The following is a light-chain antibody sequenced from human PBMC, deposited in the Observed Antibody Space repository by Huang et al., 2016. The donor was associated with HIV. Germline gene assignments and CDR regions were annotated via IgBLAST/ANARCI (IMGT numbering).Light chain of an antibody. V-gene: IGKV1-9*01. Sequence: IQLTQSPSSLSASVGDRVTITCRASQGISNYLAWYQQKPGKAPKRLIFAASTLQRGVPSRFSGSGSGTDFTLTISSLQPEDFATYYCQQLNSFPREYTFGQGTKLEIK. CDR1: QGISNY. J-gene: IGKJ2*01. CDR3: QQLNSFPREYT. CDR2: AAS.